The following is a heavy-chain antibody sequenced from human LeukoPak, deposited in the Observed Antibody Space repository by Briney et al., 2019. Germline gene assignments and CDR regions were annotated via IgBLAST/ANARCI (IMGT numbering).Heavy chain of an antibody. CDR2: IKQDGSEK. Sequence: PGGSLRLSCAVSGITFSSFWMSWVRQAPGKGLEWVANIKQDGSEKDYVYSLKGRFTISRDNAKNSVYLQMNSLRAEDTAIYYCSRIGYSASTWDYWGQGMLVTVSS. J-gene: IGHJ4*02. CDR3: SRIGYSASTWDY. CDR1: GITFSSFW. V-gene: IGHV3-7*01. D-gene: IGHD5-12*01.